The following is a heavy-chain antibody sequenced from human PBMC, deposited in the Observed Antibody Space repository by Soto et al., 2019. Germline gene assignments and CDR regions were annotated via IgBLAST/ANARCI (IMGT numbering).Heavy chain of an antibody. CDR3: GKVLVAATKNTDSDS. CDR2: INHSGST. Sequence: PSETLSLTCAVYGGSFSGYYWRWIRQPPGKGLEWIGEINHSGSTNYNPSLKTRVTISRDTSRNQFTLKLTSQTAADTALYTCGKVLVAATKNTDSDSWGPGILVTVSS. D-gene: IGHD2-15*01. V-gene: IGHV4-34*01. J-gene: IGHJ4*02. CDR1: GGSFSGYY.